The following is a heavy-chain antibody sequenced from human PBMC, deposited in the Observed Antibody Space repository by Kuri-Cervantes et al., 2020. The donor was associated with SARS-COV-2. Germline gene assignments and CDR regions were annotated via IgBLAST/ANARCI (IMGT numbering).Heavy chain of an antibody. D-gene: IGHD2-2*02. CDR1: GFTFSSYS. CDR3: ARDYCSSTSCDNDAFDI. V-gene: IGHV3-21*01. CDR2: ISSSSGSI. J-gene: IGHJ3*02. Sequence: GESLKISCAASGFTFSSYSMNWVRQAPGKGLEWVSSISSSSGSIYYADSVRGRFTISRDNAKNSLYLQMNSLRAEDTAVYYCARDYCSSTSCDNDAFDIWGQGTMVTVSS.